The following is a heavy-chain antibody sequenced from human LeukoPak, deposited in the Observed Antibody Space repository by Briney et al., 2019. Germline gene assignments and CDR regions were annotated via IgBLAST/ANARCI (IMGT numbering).Heavy chain of an antibody. V-gene: IGHV1-2*06. CDR2: INPNSGGT. D-gene: IGHD3-22*01. J-gene: IGHJ1*01. CDR1: GYTFTGYY. CDR3: ATYYYDSSGYYKAMEYFQH. Sequence: ASVKVSCKASGYTFTGYYMHWVRQAPGQGLEWMGRINPNSGGTNYAQKFQGRVTMTRETSISTAYMELRRLRSDDTAVYYCATYYYDSSGYYKAMEYFQHWGQGTLVTVSS.